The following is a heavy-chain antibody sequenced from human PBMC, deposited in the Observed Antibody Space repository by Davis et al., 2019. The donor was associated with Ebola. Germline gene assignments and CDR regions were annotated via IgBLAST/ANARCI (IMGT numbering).Heavy chain of an antibody. CDR3: AKDRGYSSGWYLFDY. J-gene: IGHJ4*02. Sequence: GGSLRLSCAASGFTFSSYGMHWVRQAPGKGLEWVAVISYDGSNKYYADSVKGRFTISRDNSKNTLYLQMNSLRAEDTVVYYCAKDRGYSSGWYLFDYWGQGTLVTVSS. V-gene: IGHV3-30*18. CDR2: ISYDGSNK. D-gene: IGHD6-19*01. CDR1: GFTFSSYG.